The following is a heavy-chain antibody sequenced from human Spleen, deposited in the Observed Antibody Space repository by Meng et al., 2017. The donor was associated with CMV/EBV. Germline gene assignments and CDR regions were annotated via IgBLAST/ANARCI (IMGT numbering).Heavy chain of an antibody. CDR2: INPNSGGT. Sequence: ASVKVSCKASGYMFTGYYVHWVRQAPGQGLEWMGWINPNSGGTNYAQKFQGRVTMTRDTSISTAYMELSRLRSDDTAVYYCARVDEPLHYPDSWGQGTLVTVSS. V-gene: IGHV1-2*02. CDR3: ARVDEPLHYPDS. D-gene: IGHD1-14*01. CDR1: GYMFTGYY. J-gene: IGHJ5*01.